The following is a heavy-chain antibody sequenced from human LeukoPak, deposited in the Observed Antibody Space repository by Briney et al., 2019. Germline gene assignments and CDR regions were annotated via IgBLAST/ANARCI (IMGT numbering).Heavy chain of an antibody. D-gene: IGHD6-13*01. CDR2: ISSSSSYI. Sequence: GGSLRLSCAASGFTFSSYSMNRVRQAPGKGLEWVSSISSSSSYIYYADSVKGRFTISRDNAKNSLYLQMNSLRAEDTAVYYCARGWYSSSWYEGSNWFDPWGQGTLVTVSS. V-gene: IGHV3-21*01. J-gene: IGHJ5*02. CDR3: ARGWYSSSWYEGSNWFDP. CDR1: GFTFSSYS.